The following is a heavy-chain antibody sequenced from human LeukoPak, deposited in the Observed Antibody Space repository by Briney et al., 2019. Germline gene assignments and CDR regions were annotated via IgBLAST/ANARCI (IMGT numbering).Heavy chain of an antibody. CDR3: ARDPFYDYVWGSYRLFDY. CDR1: GFTFSSYS. J-gene: IGHJ4*02. CDR2: ISSSSSYI. Sequence: GGSLRLSCAASGFTFSSYSMNWVRQAPGKGLEWVSSISSSSSYIYYADSVKGRFTISRDNAKNSLYLQMNSLRAEDTAVYYCARDPFYDYVWGSYRLFDYWGQGTLVTVSS. D-gene: IGHD3-16*02. V-gene: IGHV3-21*01.